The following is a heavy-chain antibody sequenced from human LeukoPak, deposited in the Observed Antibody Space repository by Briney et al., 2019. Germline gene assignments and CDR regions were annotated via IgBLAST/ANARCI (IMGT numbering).Heavy chain of an antibody. D-gene: IGHD3-22*01. Sequence: GGSLRLSCAASGFTFSSYAMSWVRQAPGKGLEWVSAISGSGGSTYYADSVKGRFTISRDNSKNTLYLQMNSLRAEDTAVYYCAKDGSSGYYYNPFDIWXQGTMVTVSS. CDR3: AKDGSSGYYYNPFDI. V-gene: IGHV3-23*01. CDR1: GFTFSSYA. CDR2: ISGSGGST. J-gene: IGHJ3*02.